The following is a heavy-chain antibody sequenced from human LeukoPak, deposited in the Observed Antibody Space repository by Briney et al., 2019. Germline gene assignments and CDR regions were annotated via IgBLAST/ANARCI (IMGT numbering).Heavy chain of an antibody. V-gene: IGHV3-23*01. CDR3: AKDGSSSWYYFDH. J-gene: IGHJ4*02. CDR2: ISGSGGST. Sequence: GGSLRLSCAASEFTVSSNYMSWVRQAPGKGLEWVSAISGSGGSTYYADSVKGRFTISRDNSKNTLYLQMNSLRAEDTAVYYCAKDGSSSWYYFDHWGQGTLVTVSS. CDR1: EFTVSSNY. D-gene: IGHD6-13*01.